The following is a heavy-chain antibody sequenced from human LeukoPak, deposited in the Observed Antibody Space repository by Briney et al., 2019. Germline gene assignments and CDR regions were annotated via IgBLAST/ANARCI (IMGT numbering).Heavy chain of an antibody. V-gene: IGHV4-59*12. CDR1: GGSISSYY. J-gene: IGHJ4*02. CDR3: ATTYDYGGY. D-gene: IGHD4-17*01. Sequence: PSETLSLTCTVSGGSISSYYWSWIRQPPGKGLEWIGYIYYSGSTNYNPSLKSRVTISVDTSRNQFSLKLSSVTAADTAVYYCATTYDYGGYWGQGTLVTVSS. CDR2: IYYSGST.